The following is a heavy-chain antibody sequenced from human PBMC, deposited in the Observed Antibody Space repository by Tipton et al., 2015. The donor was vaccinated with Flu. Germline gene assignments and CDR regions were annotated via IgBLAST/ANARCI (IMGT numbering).Heavy chain of an antibody. V-gene: IGHV3-23*01. J-gene: IGHJ3*01. Sequence: SLRLSCAASGFTFSRYAMSWVRQAPGKGLEWVSGISGGGGITYFADSVKGRFTISRDNFKNTMYLQMNSLRAEDTAIYYCARDRAYYDSSANAFDVWGQGTMVTVSS. CDR1: GFTFSRYA. CDR3: ARDRAYYDSSANAFDV. D-gene: IGHD3-22*01. CDR2: ISGGGGIT.